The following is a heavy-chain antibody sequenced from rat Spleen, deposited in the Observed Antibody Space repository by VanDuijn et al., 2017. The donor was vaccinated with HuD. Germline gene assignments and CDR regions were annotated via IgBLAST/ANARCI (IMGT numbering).Heavy chain of an antibody. Sequence: EVRLVESGGGLVRPGGSLKVSCEASGFIFRNYDMVWVRQAPTKGLEWVASISTGGGNTYYRDSVKGLFTISREKAKSTLYLQMDSMSSEDTASYYCARYDGTYYPFDYWGQGVMVTVSS. CDR1: GFIFRNYD. D-gene: IGHD1-12*02. J-gene: IGHJ2*01. V-gene: IGHV5-25*01. CDR2: ISTGGGNT. CDR3: ARYDGTYYPFDY.